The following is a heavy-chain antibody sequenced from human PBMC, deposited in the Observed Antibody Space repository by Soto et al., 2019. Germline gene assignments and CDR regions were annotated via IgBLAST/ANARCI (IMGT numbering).Heavy chain of an antibody. CDR3: ASGGGRGYSSPSGYFDY. Sequence: QVQLVESGGGVVQPGRSLRLSCTVSGSTFRDYAMHWVRQAPGKGLEWVAVIAFDGSNSFYADSVKGRFTISRNNSKNPVYLQLNSMRAVDTAVYYGASGGGRGYSSPSGYFDYWGQGTRVTVSS. CDR1: GSTFRDYA. V-gene: IGHV3-30-3*01. D-gene: IGHD6-6*01. J-gene: IGHJ4*02. CDR2: IAFDGSNS.